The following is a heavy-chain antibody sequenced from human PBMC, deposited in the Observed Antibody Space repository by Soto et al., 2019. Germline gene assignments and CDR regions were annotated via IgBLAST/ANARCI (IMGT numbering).Heavy chain of an antibody. CDR1: GGSISSNSCY. CDR3: AKHLSALYDAFDI. J-gene: IGHJ3*02. CDR2: FYYSGST. V-gene: IGHV4-39*01. D-gene: IGHD2-2*02. Sequence: SETLSLTCTVSGGSISSNSCYWGWIRQPPGKSLEWIGSFYYSGSTYYNPSLKSRVTMSVDTPKNQLSLRLTSVTAADMAVYYCAKHLSALYDAFDIWGQGTMVTVSS.